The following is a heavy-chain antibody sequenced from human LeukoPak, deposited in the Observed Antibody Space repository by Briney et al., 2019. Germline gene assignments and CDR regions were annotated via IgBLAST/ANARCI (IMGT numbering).Heavy chain of an antibody. J-gene: IGHJ5*02. V-gene: IGHV1-2*02. D-gene: IGHD6-19*01. CDR1: GYTFTGYY. CDR2: INPNSGGT. Sequence: ASVKVSCKASGYTFTGYYMHWVRQAPGQGLEWMGWINPNSGGTNYAQKFQGRVTMTRDTSISTAYMELSRLRSDDTAVYYCARGIAVAGSKYNWFDPWGQGTLVTVSS. CDR3: ARGIAVAGSKYNWFDP.